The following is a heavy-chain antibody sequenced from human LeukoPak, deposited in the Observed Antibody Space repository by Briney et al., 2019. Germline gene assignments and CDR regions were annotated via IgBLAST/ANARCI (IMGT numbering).Heavy chain of an antibody. CDR1: GGSITSSSHF. V-gene: IGHV4-39*01. CDR3: AREEASAGGY. CDR2: ILYTGST. Sequence: SETLSLTCTVSGGSITSSSHFWPWIRQPPGKGLEWIGSILYTGSTFYSPSLQSRVTISVDTSKNQFPLKLSSVTATDTAVYYCAREEASAGGYWGQGTLVTVSS. J-gene: IGHJ4*02. D-gene: IGHD6-13*01.